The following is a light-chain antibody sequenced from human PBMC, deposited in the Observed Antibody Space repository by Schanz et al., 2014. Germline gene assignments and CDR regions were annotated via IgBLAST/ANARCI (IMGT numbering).Light chain of an antibody. CDR3: SSHTAITTAVV. J-gene: IGLJ2*01. V-gene: IGLV2-14*03. Sequence: QSALTQPASVSGSPGQSITISCTGTSSDVGGYNYVTWYQQYPGKAPKVIIYDVSDRPSGVSNRFSGSKSGNTASLTISGLQAEDEADYHCSSHTAITTAVVFGGGTKLTVL. CDR2: DVS. CDR1: SSDVGGYNY.